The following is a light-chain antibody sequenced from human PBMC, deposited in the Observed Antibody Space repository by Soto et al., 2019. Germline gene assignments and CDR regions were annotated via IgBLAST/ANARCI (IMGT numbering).Light chain of an antibody. Sequence: DIQMTQSPSSLSASVGDRVIITCRASQSIRKYLNWYQHKPGKVPTLLIYAASSLQSGVPSRFSGSGSGTEFTLTITSLQPEDFATYYCQQLKSYPLTFGQGTRLEIK. J-gene: IGKJ5*01. CDR2: AAS. V-gene: IGKV1-39*01. CDR3: QQLKSYPLT. CDR1: QSIRKY.